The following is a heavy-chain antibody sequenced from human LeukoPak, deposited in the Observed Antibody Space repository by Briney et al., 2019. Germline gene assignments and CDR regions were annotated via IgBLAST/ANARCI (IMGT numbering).Heavy chain of an antibody. CDR2: ISWNSGSI. D-gene: IGHD6-19*01. J-gene: IGHJ4*02. CDR3: ARDFADSSGCFDY. Sequence: PGGSLRLSCAASGFTFDDYAMHWVRHARGRGLEWVSGISWNSGSIAYADSVKGRFTLSRDNAKNSLYLQMNSLRAEDTALYYCARDFADSSGCFDYWGQGTLVTVSS. CDR1: GFTFDDYA. V-gene: IGHV3-9*01.